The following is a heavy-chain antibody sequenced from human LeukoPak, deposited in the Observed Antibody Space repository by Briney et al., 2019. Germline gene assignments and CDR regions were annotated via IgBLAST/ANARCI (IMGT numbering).Heavy chain of an antibody. CDR2: IYYSGST. J-gene: IGHJ6*02. D-gene: IGHD2-2*01. CDR3: ARDRVPSSSRGYYGMAV. Sequence: KASETLSLTCTVSGGSISSSSYYWGWIRQPPGKGLEWIGSIYYSGSTYYNPSLKSRVTISVDTSKNQFSLKLSSVTAADTDVYYCARDRVPSSSRGYYGMAVWGQGPTVTVSS. V-gene: IGHV4-39*07. CDR1: GGSISSSSYY.